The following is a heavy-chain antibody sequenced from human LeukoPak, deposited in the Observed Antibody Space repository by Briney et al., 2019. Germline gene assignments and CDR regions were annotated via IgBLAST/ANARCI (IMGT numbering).Heavy chain of an antibody. D-gene: IGHD3-22*01. CDR3: ARYSSGYYYRSPYFDY. V-gene: IGHV4-34*01. CDR2: INHSGST. Sequence: SETLSLTCAVYGGSFSGYYWSWLRQPPGKGLEWIGEINHSGSTNYNPSLKSRVTISVDTSKNQFSLKLSSVTAADTAVYYCARYSSGYYYRSPYFDYWGQGTLVTVSS. CDR1: GGSFSGYY. J-gene: IGHJ4*02.